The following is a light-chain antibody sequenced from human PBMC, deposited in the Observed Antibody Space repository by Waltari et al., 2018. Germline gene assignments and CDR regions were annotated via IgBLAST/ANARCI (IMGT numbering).Light chain of an antibody. Sequence: DVVMTQSPLSLPVTLGQAASISCKSSQSLVHSDGKTHLTWFQQRPGQSPRRLLYRVSKRDSWVPDRFSGSGSGTDFTLKIIRVEAEDIGVYYCMQGTHWPYTFGQGTKLDIK. CDR2: RVS. CDR3: MQGTHWPYT. CDR1: QSLVHSDGKTH. J-gene: IGKJ2*01. V-gene: IGKV2-30*02.